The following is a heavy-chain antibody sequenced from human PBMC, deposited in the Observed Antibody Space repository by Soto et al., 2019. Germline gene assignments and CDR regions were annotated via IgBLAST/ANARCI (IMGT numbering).Heavy chain of an antibody. CDR1: GGTFSSHA. CDR3: ARGLRLGELSFSY. Sequence: QVQLVQSGAEVKKPGSSVKVSCKASGGTFSSHAISWVRQAPGQGLEWMGGIIPIFGTANYAQKFQGRVTITADESTSTVYMELSSLRSEDTALDDCARGLRLGELSFSYWGQGTLVTVSS. V-gene: IGHV1-69*01. J-gene: IGHJ4*01. CDR2: IIPIFGTA. D-gene: IGHD3-16*02.